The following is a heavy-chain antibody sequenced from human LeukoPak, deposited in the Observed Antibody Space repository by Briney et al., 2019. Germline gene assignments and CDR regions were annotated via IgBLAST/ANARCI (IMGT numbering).Heavy chain of an antibody. V-gene: IGHV4-31*03. Sequence: SQTLSLTCTVSGGSISSGGYYWSWIRQHPGKGLEWIGYIYYSGSTYYNPSLKSRVTISVDTSKNQFSLKLSSVTAADTAVYYCARDSKHYDFWSGYSAGYYGMDVWGQGTTVTVSS. D-gene: IGHD3-3*01. CDR2: IYYSGST. CDR3: ARDSKHYDFWSGYSAGYYGMDV. J-gene: IGHJ6*02. CDR1: GGSISSGGYY.